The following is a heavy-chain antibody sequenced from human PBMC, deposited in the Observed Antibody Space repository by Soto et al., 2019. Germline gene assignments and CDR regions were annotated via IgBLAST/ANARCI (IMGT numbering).Heavy chain of an antibody. CDR3: ARDPGPAAILYYYYGMDV. D-gene: IGHD2-2*02. CDR1: GYTFTSYG. V-gene: IGHV1-18*04. J-gene: IGHJ6*02. CDR2: ISAYNGNT. Sequence: VASVKVSCKASGYTFTSYGISWVRQAPGQGLEWMGWISAYNGNTNYAQKLQGRVTMTTDTSTSTAYMELRSLRSDDTAVYYCARDPGPAAILYYYYGMDVWGQGTTVTVSS.